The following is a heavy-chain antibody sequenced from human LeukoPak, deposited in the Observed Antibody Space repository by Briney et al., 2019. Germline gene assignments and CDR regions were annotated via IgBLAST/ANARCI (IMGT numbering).Heavy chain of an antibody. V-gene: IGHV1-18*01. D-gene: IGHD3-10*01. CDR2: ISAYNGNT. Sequence: ASVKVSCKASGYTFTSYGISWVRQAPGQGLEWMRWISAYNGNTNYAQKLQGRVTMTTDTSTSTAYMELRSLRSDDTAVYYCATRVRGVTAYDYWGQGTLVTVSS. CDR3: ATRVRGVTAYDY. J-gene: IGHJ4*02. CDR1: GYTFTSYG.